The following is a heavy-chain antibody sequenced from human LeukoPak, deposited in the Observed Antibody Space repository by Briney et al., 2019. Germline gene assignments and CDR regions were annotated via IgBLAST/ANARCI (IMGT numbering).Heavy chain of an antibody. CDR3: ARQGAYSSAIGMGY. CDR2: INPSGGGT. D-gene: IGHD6-19*01. J-gene: IGHJ4*02. CDR1: GYTFNNYY. V-gene: IGHV1-46*02. Sequence: ASVKVSCKASGYTFNNYYMYWMRQAPGQGLEWMGMINPSGGGTSYAQKFQGRVTMTRDTSTRTVYMEVSSLKPEDTAVYYCARQGAYSSAIGMGYWGQGTLVTVSS.